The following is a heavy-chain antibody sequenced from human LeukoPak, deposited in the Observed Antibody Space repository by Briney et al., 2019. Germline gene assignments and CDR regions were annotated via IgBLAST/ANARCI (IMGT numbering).Heavy chain of an antibody. CDR1: GFPFNNFA. CDR2: INRDSGST. CDR3: AKEPRGSSSRLIYFDY. D-gene: IGHD6-13*01. V-gene: IGHV3-23*01. J-gene: IGHJ4*02. Sequence: GGSLRLSCAASGFPFNNFAMSWVRQAPGKGLEWVSAINRDSGSTYYADSVRGRFTISRDNSKNTLYLHMSSLRAEDTAVYYCAKEPRGSSSRLIYFDYWGQGTLVTVSS.